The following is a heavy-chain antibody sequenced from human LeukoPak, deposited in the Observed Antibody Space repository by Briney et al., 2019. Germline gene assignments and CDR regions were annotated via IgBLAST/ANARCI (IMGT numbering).Heavy chain of an antibody. V-gene: IGHV4-30-4*08. J-gene: IGHJ4*02. D-gene: IGHD2-15*01. CDR2: IYYSGST. Sequence: SETLSLTCTVSGGSISSGDYYWSWIRQPPGKGREWIGYIYYSGSTYYNPSLKSRVTISVDTSKNQFSLKLSSVTAADTAVYYCARVLCSGGSCYFDYWGQGTLVTVSS. CDR1: GGSISSGDYY. CDR3: ARVLCSGGSCYFDY.